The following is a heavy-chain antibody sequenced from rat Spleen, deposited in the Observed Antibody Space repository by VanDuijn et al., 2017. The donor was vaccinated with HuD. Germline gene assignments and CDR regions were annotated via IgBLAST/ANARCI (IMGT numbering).Heavy chain of an antibody. Sequence: QVQLKESGPFLVQASQTLSLTCTVSGFSLTNYGIIWVRQPPGKGLEWMGIIWGDGNTNYNSALKSRLSINRDTSKSQVFLKMNSLQTEDTAMYFCARNRAYYGYNGYFDYWGQGVMVTVSS. D-gene: IGHD1-9*01. J-gene: IGHJ2*01. CDR2: IWGDGNT. V-gene: IGHV2S75*01. CDR1: GFSLTNYG. CDR3: ARNRAYYGYNGYFDY.